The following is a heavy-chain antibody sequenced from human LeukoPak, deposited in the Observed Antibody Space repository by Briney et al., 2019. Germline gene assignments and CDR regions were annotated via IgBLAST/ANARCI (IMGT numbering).Heavy chain of an antibody. V-gene: IGHV3-21*01. CDR1: GFTFSSYS. J-gene: IGHJ1*01. CDR3: ARYSSSSRDYFQH. CDR2: ISSSSSYI. Sequence: GSLRLSCAASGFTFSSYSMNWVRQAPGKGLEWVSSISSSSSYIYYADSVKGRFTISRDNAKNSLYLQMNSLRAEDTAVYYCARYSSSSRDYFQHWGQGTLVTVSS. D-gene: IGHD6-6*01.